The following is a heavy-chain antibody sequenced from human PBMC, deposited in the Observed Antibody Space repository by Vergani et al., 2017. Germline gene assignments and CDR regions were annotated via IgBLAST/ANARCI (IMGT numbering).Heavy chain of an antibody. CDR2: ISSSGSTI. V-gene: IGHV3-11*01. D-gene: IGHD1/OR15-1a*01. CDR1: GFTLRDYY. CDR3: ARMNNWSKKGSFDY. Sequence: VQLVESGGGLVKPGGSLSLSCAASGFTLRDYYMRWIRQAPGKGLEWGSYISSSGSTIYYADSVKGRFTIPRANAKNSLYLQMNSLRAEDTAVYYCARMNNWSKKGSFDYWGQGTLVTGSS. J-gene: IGHJ4*02.